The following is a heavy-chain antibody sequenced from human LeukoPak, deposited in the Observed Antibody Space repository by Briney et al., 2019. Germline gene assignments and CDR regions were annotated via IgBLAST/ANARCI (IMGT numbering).Heavy chain of an antibody. CDR1: GFTFKWYA. D-gene: IGHD2-21*01. J-gene: IGHJ6*03. Sequence: PGGSLRLSCEGSGFTFKWYAMHWVRQAPGKGLEWVSVVSSDGTTNYYADSVKGRFTISRDNSKNTLYLQMDSLRPEDTAVFFCVREGMIPTRQGGHYCHYLDAWAKGTTATVSS. CDR2: VSSDGTTN. CDR3: VREGMIPTRQGGHYCHYLDA. V-gene: IGHV3-30*04.